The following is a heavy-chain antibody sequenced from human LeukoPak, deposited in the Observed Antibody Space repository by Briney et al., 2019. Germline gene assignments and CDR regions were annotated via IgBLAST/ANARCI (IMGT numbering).Heavy chain of an antibody. D-gene: IGHD3-10*01. CDR2: ISYDGGNK. J-gene: IGHJ6*02. CDR3: AEDTRATPPMVRGVIITPYYHYGMDV. CDR1: GFTFRSYG. V-gene: IGHV3-30*18. Sequence: GGPLRLSCAASGFTFRSYGVHWVRQAPGKGLEWVAVISYDGGNKYYADSVKGRFTISRDNSKNTLYLQMNSLRAEDTAVYYCAEDTRATPPMVRGVIITPYYHYGMDVWGQGTTVTLSS.